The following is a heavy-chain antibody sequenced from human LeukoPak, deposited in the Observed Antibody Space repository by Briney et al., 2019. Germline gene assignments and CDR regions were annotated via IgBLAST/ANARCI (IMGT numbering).Heavy chain of an antibody. CDR1: GGSISSGGYY. V-gene: IGHV4-30-2*01. D-gene: IGHD6-19*01. J-gene: IGHJ4*02. CDR2: IYHSGST. Sequence: SQTLSLTCTVSGGSISSGGYYWSWIRQPPGKGLEWIGYIYHSGSTYYNPSLKSRVTISVDRSKNQFSLKLSSVTAADTAVYYCAREMPFIYSSGWYPFDYWGQGTLVTVSS. CDR3: AREMPFIYSSGWYPFDY.